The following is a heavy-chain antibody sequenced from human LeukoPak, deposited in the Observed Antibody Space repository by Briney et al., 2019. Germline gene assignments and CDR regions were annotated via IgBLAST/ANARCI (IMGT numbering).Heavy chain of an antibody. CDR1: GFTFSSYS. Sequence: PGGSLRLSCAASGFTFSSYSMNWVRQAPGKGLEWVSYISSSSSTIYYADSVKGRFTISRDNAKNSLYLQMNSLRAEDTAVYYCARDLRPYYYYMDVWGKGTTVTVSS. CDR2: ISSSSSTI. CDR3: ARDLRPYYYYMDV. J-gene: IGHJ6*03. V-gene: IGHV3-48*04.